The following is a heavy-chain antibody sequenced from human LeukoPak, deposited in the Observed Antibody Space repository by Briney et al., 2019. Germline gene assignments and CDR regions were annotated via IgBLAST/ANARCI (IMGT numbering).Heavy chain of an antibody. Sequence: PSETLSLTCAVYGESFSGYYWSWIRQPPGKGLQWIGEIHFSGSTNYNPSLKSRVTISVDTSKNQFSLKLTSVTAADTAVYYCTRSSTGFPLGFWGQGTLVTVSS. V-gene: IGHV4-34*01. D-gene: IGHD2-8*02. CDR2: IHFSGST. CDR3: TRSSTGFPLGF. J-gene: IGHJ4*02. CDR1: GESFSGYY.